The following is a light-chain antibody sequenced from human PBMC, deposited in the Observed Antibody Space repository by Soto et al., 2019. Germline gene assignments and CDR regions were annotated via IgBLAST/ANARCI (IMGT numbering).Light chain of an antibody. CDR3: QQSYSTPRT. J-gene: IGKJ1*01. CDR1: QSISSY. CDR2: AAS. V-gene: IGKV1-39*01. Sequence: DIQMTQSPSSLSASVGDRVTITCRASQSISSYLNWYQQKPGKAPKFLIYAASSLQSGVPSRFSGSGSGTDFPLTISSLQPEDFATYYCQQSYSTPRTFGQGTKVEIK.